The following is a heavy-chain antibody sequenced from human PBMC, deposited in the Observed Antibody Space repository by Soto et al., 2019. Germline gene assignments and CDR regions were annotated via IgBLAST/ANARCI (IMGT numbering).Heavy chain of an antibody. CDR3: AKSPIYYDSRGGMDV. J-gene: IGHJ6*02. Sequence: QVQLVESGGGVVQPGRSLRLSCAASGFTFTNYGMHWVRQAPGKGLEWVAVISYDGINKYYADSVKGRFTISRDNSKNKLYLQMNSLRAEDTAVYYCAKSPIYYDSRGGMDVWSQGTTVTVSS. V-gene: IGHV3-30*18. CDR1: GFTFTNYG. CDR2: ISYDGINK. D-gene: IGHD3-22*01.